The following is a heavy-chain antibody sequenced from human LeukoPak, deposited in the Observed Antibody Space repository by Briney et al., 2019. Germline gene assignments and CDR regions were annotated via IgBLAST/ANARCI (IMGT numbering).Heavy chain of an antibody. CDR2: IKSKTDGGTR. CDR1: GFTFSNAW. CDR3: PTIRGYSSSWPFDY. D-gene: IGHD6-13*01. V-gene: IGHV3-15*01. Sequence: KSGGSLRLSCAASGFTFSNAWMSWVRQPPRRGLEWIGRIKSKTDGGTRDHAAPVKGSLTISRDDSKNTLDLQMNSLKTEDTAVYSCPTIRGYSSSWPFDYWGQGIVVTVSS. J-gene: IGHJ4*02.